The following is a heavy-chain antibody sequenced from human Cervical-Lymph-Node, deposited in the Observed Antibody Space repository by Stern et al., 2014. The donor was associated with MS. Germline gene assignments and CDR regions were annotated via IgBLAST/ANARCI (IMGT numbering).Heavy chain of an antibody. CDR1: GGSISSSSYY. CDR3: AIYDSSGSTDY. J-gene: IGHJ4*02. CDR2: IYYSGST. V-gene: IGHV4-39*01. D-gene: IGHD3-22*01. Sequence: QVQLQESGPGLVKPSETLSLTCTVSGGSISSSSYYWGWIRQPPGKGLEWIGSIYYSGSTYYNPSLKSRVTISVDTSKNQFSLKLSSVTAADTAVYYCAIYDSSGSTDYWGQGTLVTVSS.